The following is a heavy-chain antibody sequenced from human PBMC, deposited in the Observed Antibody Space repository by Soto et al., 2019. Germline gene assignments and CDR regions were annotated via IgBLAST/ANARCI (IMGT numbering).Heavy chain of an antibody. CDR2: ISSSSTI. J-gene: IGHJ4*02. V-gene: IGHV3-48*02. CDR3: ARDAATYYYDSSPKPYYFDY. Sequence: GGSLRLSCAASGFTFSSYSMNWVRQAPGKGLEWVSYISSSSTIYYADSVKGRFTISRDNAKNSLYLQMNSLRDEDTAVYYCARDAATYYYDSSPKPYYFDYWGQGTLVTVSS. D-gene: IGHD3-22*01. CDR1: GFTFSSYS.